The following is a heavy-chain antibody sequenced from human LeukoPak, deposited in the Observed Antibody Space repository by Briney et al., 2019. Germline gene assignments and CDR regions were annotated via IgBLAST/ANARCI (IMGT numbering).Heavy chain of an antibody. CDR2: ISGSGGST. J-gene: IGHJ4*02. CDR1: GFTFSSYA. Sequence: AGGSLRLSCAASGFTFSSYAMSWVRPAPGKGLEWVSAISGSGGSTYYADSVKGRFTISRDNSKNTLYLQMNSLRAEDTAVYYCAKEGSGSYRAFDYWGQGTLVTVSS. CDR3: AKEGSGSYRAFDY. V-gene: IGHV3-23*01. D-gene: IGHD1-26*01.